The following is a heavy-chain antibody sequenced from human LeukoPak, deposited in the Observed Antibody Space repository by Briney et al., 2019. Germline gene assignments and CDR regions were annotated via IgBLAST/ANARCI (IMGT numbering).Heavy chain of an antibody. CDR3: ARGLYYYDRSTYDDFDY. D-gene: IGHD3-22*01. CDR1: GYPFSTYW. CDR2: VNPNDGAR. J-gene: IGHJ4*02. Sequence: ASVKVSCKASGYPFSTYWLHWVRQAPGQGLEWMGFVNPNDGARIYAQKFQGRITMTRDASTNTVFMELSSLRSEDTAVYYCARGLYYYDRSTYDDFDYWGQGTLVTVSS. V-gene: IGHV1-46*01.